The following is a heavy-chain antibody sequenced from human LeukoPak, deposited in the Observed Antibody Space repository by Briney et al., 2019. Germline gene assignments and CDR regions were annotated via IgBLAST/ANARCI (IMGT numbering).Heavy chain of an antibody. D-gene: IGHD3-10*01. CDR3: ARAYYGSGTYHKAPDY. J-gene: IGHJ4*02. CDR2: ISSYNGNT. Sequence: ASVKVSCKASGDTFTSYGISWGRQATGQGGEWRGWISSYNGNTNYAQKLQGRVTMTTDTSTSTAYMELRSLRSDDTAVYYCARAYYGSGTYHKAPDYWGQGTLVTVSS. CDR1: GDTFTSYG. V-gene: IGHV1-18*01.